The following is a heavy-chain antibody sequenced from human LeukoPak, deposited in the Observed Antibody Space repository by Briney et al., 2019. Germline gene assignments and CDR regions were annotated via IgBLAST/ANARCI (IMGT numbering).Heavy chain of an antibody. CDR2: INPSGGSI. D-gene: IGHD3-3*01. CDR1: GYTFTSYY. Sequence: ASVKVSCKASGYTFTSYYMHWVRQAPGQGLEWMGLINPSGGSIRYAQNFQGRVTMTRDTSTSTVYMELDSLRSEDTAVYYCARVVTYYDFWSGYDAHYFDYWGQGTLVTVSS. CDR3: ARVVTYYDFWSGYDAHYFDY. J-gene: IGHJ4*02. V-gene: IGHV1-46*01.